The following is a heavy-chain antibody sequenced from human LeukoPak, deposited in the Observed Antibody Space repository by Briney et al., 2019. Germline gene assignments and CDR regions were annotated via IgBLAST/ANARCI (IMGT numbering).Heavy chain of an antibody. CDR2: IPYDGSNK. J-gene: IGHJ4*02. D-gene: IGHD4/OR15-4a*01. CDR3: ARGSAEFDY. Sequence: GGSLRLSCAASGFTFSSYAMHWVRQAPGKGLEWVAVIPYDGSNKYYADSVKGRFTISRDNSKNTLYLQMNSLRAEDTAVYYCARGSAEFDYWGQGTLVTVSS. V-gene: IGHV3-30-3*01. CDR1: GFTFSSYA.